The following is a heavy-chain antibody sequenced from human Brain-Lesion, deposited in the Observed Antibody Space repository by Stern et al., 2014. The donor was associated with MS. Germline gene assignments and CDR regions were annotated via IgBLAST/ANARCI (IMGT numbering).Heavy chain of an antibody. J-gene: IGHJ4*02. CDR3: ATLSPGAGGNYYRHFDY. D-gene: IGHD1-26*01. CDR2: FDPEDGET. CDR1: GYTLTELS. Sequence: VQLVESGAEVKKPGASVKVSCKGSGYTLTELSMHWVRQAPRKGLEWMGGFDPEDGETIYAQKFQGRVPMTEDTSTDTAYMELSSLRSEDTAVYYCATLSPGAGGNYYRHFDYWGQGTLVTVSS. V-gene: IGHV1-24*01.